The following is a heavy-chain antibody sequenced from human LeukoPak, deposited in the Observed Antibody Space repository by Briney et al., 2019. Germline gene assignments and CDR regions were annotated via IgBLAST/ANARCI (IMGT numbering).Heavy chain of an antibody. CDR3: TASGHRYCSSTGCHIDF. Sequence: GGSLRLSCAASGFTFSSYWMSWVRQAPGKGLEWVANIKQDGSEKYYVDSVKGRFTISRDNAKNSLYLQMNSLRAEDTAVYYCTASGHRYCSSTGCHIDFWGQGTLVTVSS. CDR2: IKQDGSEK. CDR1: GFTFSSYW. D-gene: IGHD2-2*01. V-gene: IGHV3-7*03. J-gene: IGHJ4*02.